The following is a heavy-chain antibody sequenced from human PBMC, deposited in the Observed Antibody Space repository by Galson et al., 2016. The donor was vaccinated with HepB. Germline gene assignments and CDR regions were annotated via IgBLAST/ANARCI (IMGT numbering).Heavy chain of an antibody. V-gene: IGHV3-30-3*01. CDR3: AREFHNWFDP. Sequence: SLRLSCAASGFTFSSYAMHWVRRTPGKGLEWVAVISYDGSNKYYADSVKGRFTISRDNSKNTLYLQMSSLRAEDTAVYYCAREFHNWFDPWGQGTLVTVSS. CDR2: ISYDGSNK. CDR1: GFTFSSYA. J-gene: IGHJ5*02.